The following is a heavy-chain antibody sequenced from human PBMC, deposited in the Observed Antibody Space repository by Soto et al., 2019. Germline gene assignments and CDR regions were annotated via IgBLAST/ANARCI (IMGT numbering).Heavy chain of an antibody. D-gene: IGHD3-9*01. CDR1: GGSISSGDYY. CDR3: ASDAARDRYSYYYYGMDV. CDR2: IYYSGST. Sequence: SETLSLTCTVSGGSISSGDYYWSWIRPPPGKGLEWIGYIYYSGSTYYNPSLKSRVTISVDTSKNQFSRKLSSVTAADTSVYYCASDAARDRYSYYYYGMDVWGHSTTVTVSS. V-gene: IGHV4-30-4*01. J-gene: IGHJ6*02.